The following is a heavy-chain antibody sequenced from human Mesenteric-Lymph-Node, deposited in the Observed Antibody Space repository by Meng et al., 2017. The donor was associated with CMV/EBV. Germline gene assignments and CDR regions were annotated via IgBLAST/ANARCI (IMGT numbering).Heavy chain of an antibody. CDR2: IRYDGDRE. D-gene: IGHD2-2*01. CDR3: ARDSRIYCSSTSCYGYYGMDV. Sequence: GGSLRLSCAASGFTFSTYGMHWVRQAPGKGLEWVTFIRYDGDREYYADSVKGRFTISRDNSKNTLYLQMNSLRADDTAVYYCARDSRIYCSSTSCYGYYGMDVWGQGTTVTVSS. V-gene: IGHV3-30*02. CDR1: GFTFSTYG. J-gene: IGHJ6*02.